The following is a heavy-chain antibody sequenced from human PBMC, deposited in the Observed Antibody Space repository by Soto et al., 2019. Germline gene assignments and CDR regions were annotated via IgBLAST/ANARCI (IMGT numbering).Heavy chain of an antibody. V-gene: IGHV3-30*18. CDR3: AKAEWFGELLC. CDR2: ISYDGSNK. J-gene: IGHJ4*02. CDR1: GFTFSSYG. Sequence: QVQLVESGGGVVQPGRSLRLSCAASGFTFSSYGMHWVRQAPGKGLEWVAVISYDGSNKYYAESVKGRFTISRDNSKNTLYLQMNSLRAEDTAVYYCAKAEWFGELLCWGQGTLVTVSS. D-gene: IGHD3-10*01.